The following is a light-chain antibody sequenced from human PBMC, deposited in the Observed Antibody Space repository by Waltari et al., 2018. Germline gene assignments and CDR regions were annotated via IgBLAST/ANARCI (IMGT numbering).Light chain of an antibody. CDR3: QQLNSYPLT. CDR2: TSY. J-gene: IGKJ4*01. V-gene: IGKV1-9*01. CDR1: QGISNY. Sequence: DIQLTQSPSFLSASVGDRVTITCRSSQGISNYLAWYQQKPGKAPKLLIHTSYTLKGGGPSRFSGSGSGTEFTLTISSLQPEDFATYYCQQLNSYPLTFGGGTKVEIK.